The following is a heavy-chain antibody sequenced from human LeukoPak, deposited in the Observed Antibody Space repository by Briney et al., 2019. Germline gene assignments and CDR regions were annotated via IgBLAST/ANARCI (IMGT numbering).Heavy chain of an antibody. Sequence: GGSLRLSCAASGFTFKNYGMHWVRQAPGKGLEWVAVISSDGSNKYYGDSVKGRFTISRDNSKDTLYVQMNSLRAEDTAVYYCAKDPIAVAGNNYYRMDVWGQGTTVTVSS. CDR3: AKDPIAVAGNNYYRMDV. CDR1: GFTFKNYG. V-gene: IGHV3-30*18. J-gene: IGHJ6*02. CDR2: ISSDGSNK. D-gene: IGHD6-19*01.